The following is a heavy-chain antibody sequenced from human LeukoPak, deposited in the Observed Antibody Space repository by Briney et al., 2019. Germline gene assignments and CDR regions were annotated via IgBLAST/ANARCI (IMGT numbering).Heavy chain of an antibody. Sequence: ASVKVSCKASGYTFTGYYMHWVRQAPGQGLEWMGWINPNSGGTNYAQKFQGRVTMTRDTSTSTAYMELSRLRSDDTAVYYCARDREVVGATDAFDIWGQETMVTVSS. CDR1: GYTFTGYY. CDR3: ARDREVVGATDAFDI. V-gene: IGHV1-2*02. D-gene: IGHD1-26*01. J-gene: IGHJ3*02. CDR2: INPNSGGT.